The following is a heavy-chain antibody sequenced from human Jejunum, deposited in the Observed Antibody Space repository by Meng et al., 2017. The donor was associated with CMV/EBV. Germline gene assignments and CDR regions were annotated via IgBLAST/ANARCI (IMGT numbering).Heavy chain of an antibody. J-gene: IGHJ4*02. D-gene: IGHD3-3*01. V-gene: IGHV3-9*01. Sequence: DDYAMHWVRQAPGKGLEWVSGISWNTNAIDYADSVKGRFTISRDNAKNSLYLQMNSLRAEDTALYHCARERTVLTGFLEWLLFNYWGQGTLVTVSS. CDR1: DDYA. CDR3: ARERTVLTGFLEWLLFNY. CDR2: ISWNTNAI.